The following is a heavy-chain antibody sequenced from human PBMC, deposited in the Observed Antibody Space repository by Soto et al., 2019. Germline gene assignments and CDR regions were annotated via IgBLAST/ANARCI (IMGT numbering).Heavy chain of an antibody. CDR2: IIPIFGTA. Sequence: QVQLVQSGAEVKKPGSSVKVSCKASGGTFSSYAVSWVRQAPGQGIEWMGGIIPIFGTANYAQKFQGRVTITADESTSTAYMELSSLRSEDTAVYYCARDRRSYYYYGMDVWGQGTTVTVSS. V-gene: IGHV1-69*12. CDR3: ARDRRSYYYYGMDV. J-gene: IGHJ6*02. CDR1: GGTFSSYA.